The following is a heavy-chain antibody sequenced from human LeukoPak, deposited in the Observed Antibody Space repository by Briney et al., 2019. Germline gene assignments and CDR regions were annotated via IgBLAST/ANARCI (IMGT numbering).Heavy chain of an antibody. Sequence: GASVKVSCKASRYTFTSYYMHWVRQAPGQGLEWMGIINPSGGSTSYAQKFQGRVTMTRDTSTSTVYMELSSLRSEDTTVYYCARGRSGWYYFDYWGQGTLVTVSS. CDR3: ARGRSGWYYFDY. CDR1: RYTFTSYY. V-gene: IGHV1-46*01. J-gene: IGHJ4*02. D-gene: IGHD6-19*01. CDR2: INPSGGST.